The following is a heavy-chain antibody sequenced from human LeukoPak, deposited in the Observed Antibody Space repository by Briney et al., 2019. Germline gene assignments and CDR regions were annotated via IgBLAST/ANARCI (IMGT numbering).Heavy chain of an antibody. J-gene: IGHJ6*03. Sequence: ASVKVSCKASGYTFTSYYMHWVRQAPGQGLEWMGIINPSGGSTSYAQKFQGRVTMTRDTPTSTVYMELSSLRSEDTAVYYCARDASGIAVSGMDYYYYYMDVWGKGTTVTVSS. V-gene: IGHV1-46*01. D-gene: IGHD6-19*01. CDR1: GYTFTSYY. CDR3: ARDASGIAVSGMDYYYYYMDV. CDR2: INPSGGST.